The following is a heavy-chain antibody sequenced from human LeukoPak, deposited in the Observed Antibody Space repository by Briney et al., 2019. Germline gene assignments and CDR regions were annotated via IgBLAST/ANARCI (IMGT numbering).Heavy chain of an antibody. CDR1: VYIFTGYY. V-gene: IGHV1-69*13. J-gene: IGHJ4*02. CDR3: AREGVVDKGFDY. Sequence: GASVKVSCKASVYIFTGYYMHWVRQAPGQGLEWVGGIIPIFGTANYAQKFQGRVTITADESTSTAYMELSSLRSEDTAVYYCAREGVVDKGFDYWGQGTLVTVSS. CDR2: IIPIFGTA. D-gene: IGHD3-22*01.